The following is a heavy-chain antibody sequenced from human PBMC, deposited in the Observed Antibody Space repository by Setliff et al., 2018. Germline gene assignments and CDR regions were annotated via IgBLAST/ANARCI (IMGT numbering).Heavy chain of an antibody. CDR2: VTVYNGNT. CDR1: GYTFTSYG. Sequence: ASVKVSCKASGYTFTSYGISWVRQAPGQGLEWMGWVTVYNGNTKYAQNLQGRLTLTTDISTSTAYMELGSLTTDDTAVYYCARVESMVRGKNILRHFDYWGQGIQVTVSS. D-gene: IGHD3-10*01. V-gene: IGHV1-18*01. CDR3: ARVESMVRGKNILRHFDY. J-gene: IGHJ4*02.